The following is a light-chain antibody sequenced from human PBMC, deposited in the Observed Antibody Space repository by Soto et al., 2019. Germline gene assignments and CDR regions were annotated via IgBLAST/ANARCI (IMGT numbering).Light chain of an antibody. CDR2: AAS. Sequence: DIQMTQSPSSLSASVGDRVTITCRASQGISTYLNWDQQKPGKAPKLLIYAASSLQSGVPARFRGSGAETDFTLTISRLQPEEVATYSCQQSYSTTWTFGQGTKGEIK. V-gene: IGKV1-39*01. J-gene: IGKJ1*01. CDR3: QQSYSTTWT. CDR1: QGISTY.